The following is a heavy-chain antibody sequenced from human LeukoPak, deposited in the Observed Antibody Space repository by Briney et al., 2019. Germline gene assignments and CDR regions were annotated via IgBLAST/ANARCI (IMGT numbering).Heavy chain of an antibody. J-gene: IGHJ4*02. CDR2: IYYSGST. Sequence: SETLSLTCTVSGGSISSSSYYWGCIRQPPGKGLECIGSIYYSGSTYYNPSLKSRVTISVDTSKNQFSLKLSSVTAADTAVYYCARAYYDILTGYPRNYWGQGTLVTVSS. V-gene: IGHV4-39*07. CDR3: ARAYYDILTGYPRNY. D-gene: IGHD3-9*01. CDR1: GGSISSSSYY.